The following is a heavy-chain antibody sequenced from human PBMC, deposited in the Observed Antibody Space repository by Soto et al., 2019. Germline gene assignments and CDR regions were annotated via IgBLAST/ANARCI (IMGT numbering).Heavy chain of an antibody. D-gene: IGHD2-8*01. Sequence: WTWLRQPPGKGLEWVGWIHYSGSTKYNPSLKSRVTISLDTSKNQFSLKLKSVTAADAALYFCASSVGVYWGQGILVTVSS. J-gene: IGHJ4*02. V-gene: IGHV4-59*01. CDR2: IHYSGST. CDR3: ASSVGVY.